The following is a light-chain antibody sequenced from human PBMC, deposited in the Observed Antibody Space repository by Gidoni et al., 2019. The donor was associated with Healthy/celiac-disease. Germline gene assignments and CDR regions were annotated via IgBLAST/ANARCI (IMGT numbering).Light chain of an antibody. V-gene: IGKV3-15*01. CDR3: QQYNNWHT. CDR1: QSVSSN. CDR2: GAS. J-gene: IGKJ2*01. Sequence: IVMTQSPATLSVSPGERATLSCRASQSVSSNLAWYQQKPGQAPRLLIYGASTRATGIPARFSGSGSGTEFTLTISSLQSEDFAVYYYQQYNNWHTFGQGTKLEIK.